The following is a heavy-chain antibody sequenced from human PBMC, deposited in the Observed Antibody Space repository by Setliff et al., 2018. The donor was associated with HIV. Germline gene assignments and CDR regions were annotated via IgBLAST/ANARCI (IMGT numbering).Heavy chain of an antibody. CDR1: GYTFTGYY. V-gene: IGHV1-2*02. Sequence: ASVKVSCKASGYTFTGYYMHWVRQAPGQGLEWMGWINPNSGGTNHAQKFQGRVTMTRDTSISTAYMELSRLRSDDTAVYYCAAEDTAMQQVDYWGQGTLVTVSS. CDR3: AAEDTAMQQVDY. D-gene: IGHD5-18*01. J-gene: IGHJ4*02. CDR2: INPNSGGT.